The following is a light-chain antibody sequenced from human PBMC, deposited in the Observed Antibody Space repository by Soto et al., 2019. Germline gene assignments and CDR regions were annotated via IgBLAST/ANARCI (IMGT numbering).Light chain of an antibody. J-gene: IGLJ1*01. V-gene: IGLV2-14*01. CDR2: EVI. CDR1: SSDVGGYHY. Sequence: QSVLTQPASVSGSPGQSITISCTGTSSDVGGYHYVSWYQQHPGKAPKLMIYEVINRPSGVSNRFSASKSGNTASLTISGLQAEDGADYYCSSYTSTSTYVFGTGTKVTVL. CDR3: SSYTSTSTYV.